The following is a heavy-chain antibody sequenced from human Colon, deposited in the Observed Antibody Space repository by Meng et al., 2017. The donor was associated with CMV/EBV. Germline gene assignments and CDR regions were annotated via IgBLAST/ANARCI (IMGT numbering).Heavy chain of an antibody. V-gene: IGHV3-30-3*01. CDR3: AREFIVVVPAAIGVPDY. CDR1: GFTFSSYA. CDR2: ISYDGSNK. D-gene: IGHD2-2*01. Sequence: GESLKISCAASGFTFSSYAMHWVRQAPGKGLEWVAVISYDGSNKYYADSVKGRFTISRDNSKNTLYLQMNSLRAEDTAVYYCAREFIVVVPAAIGVPDYWGQGTLVTVSS. J-gene: IGHJ4*02.